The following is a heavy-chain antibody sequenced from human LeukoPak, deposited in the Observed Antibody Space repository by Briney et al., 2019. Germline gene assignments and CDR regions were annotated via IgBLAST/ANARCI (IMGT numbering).Heavy chain of an antibody. CDR2: IIPIYGTA. Sequence: EASVKVTCKAAGGTFTSYAISWVRQAPGQGLEWMGRIIPIYGTANYAQKFQGRVTITTDKSMSTAYMELSSLRSEDTAVYYCARDDSSGYSDYWGQGTLVTVSS. D-gene: IGHD3-22*01. V-gene: IGHV1-69*05. J-gene: IGHJ4*02. CDR1: GGTFTSYA. CDR3: ARDDSSGYSDY.